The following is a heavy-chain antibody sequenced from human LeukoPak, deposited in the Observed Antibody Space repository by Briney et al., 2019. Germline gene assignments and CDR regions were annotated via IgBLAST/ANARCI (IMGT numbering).Heavy chain of an antibody. Sequence: EASVKVSCKASGYTFTSYYMYRVRQAPGQGREWMGIINPNRGSTSYAQNFKGRVTMSSDMSTSTVYMELSSLRSEDTAIYYCATGSHVRVYDSSAYYGHYWGQGTLVTVSS. CDR2: INPNRGST. CDR3: ATGSHVRVYDSSAYYGHY. J-gene: IGHJ4*02. V-gene: IGHV1-46*01. D-gene: IGHD3-22*01. CDR1: GYTFTSYY.